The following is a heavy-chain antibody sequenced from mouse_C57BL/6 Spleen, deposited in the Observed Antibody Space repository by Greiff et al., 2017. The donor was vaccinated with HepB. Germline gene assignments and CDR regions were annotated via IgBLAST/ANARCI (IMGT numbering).Heavy chain of an antibody. D-gene: IGHD2-10*01. CDR1: GYTFTSYW. Sequence: VQLQQSGAELVRPGSSVKLSCKASGYTFTSYWMHWVKQRPIQGLEWIGNIDPSDSETHYNQKFKDKATLTVDKSSSTAYMQLSSLTSEDSAVYYCARAYPPYYFDYWGQGTTLTVSS. V-gene: IGHV1-52*01. CDR2: IDPSDSET. CDR3: ARAYPPYYFDY. J-gene: IGHJ2*01.